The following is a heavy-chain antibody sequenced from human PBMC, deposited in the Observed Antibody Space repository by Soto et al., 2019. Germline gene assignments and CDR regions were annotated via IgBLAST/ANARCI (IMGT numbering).Heavy chain of an antibody. CDR1: GYTFTSYG. CDR3: ARDPALIVNTAQKFDY. Sequence: QVQLVQSGAEVKKPGASVKVSCKVSGYTFTSYGISWVRQAPGQGLEWMGWISAYNGNTNYAQRLQGRVTLTTDTPASTAYMELRSLRSDDTAVYVCARDPALIVNTAQKFDYWGQGTLVTVSS. J-gene: IGHJ4*02. CDR2: ISAYNGNT. D-gene: IGHD5-18*01. V-gene: IGHV1-18*01.